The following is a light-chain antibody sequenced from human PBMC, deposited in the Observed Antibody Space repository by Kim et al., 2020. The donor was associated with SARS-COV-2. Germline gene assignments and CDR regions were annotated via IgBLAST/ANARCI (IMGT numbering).Light chain of an antibody. CDR3: QQFNSYPPWT. CDR1: QD. V-gene: IGKV1-13*02. Sequence: AIQLTQSPSSLSASVGDRVTITCRASQDWYQQKPGKAPRLLIYDASSLENGVPSRFSGSGSGTDFTLTITSLQPEDVATYYCQQFNSYPPWTFGQGTKVDIK. J-gene: IGKJ1*01. CDR2: DAS.